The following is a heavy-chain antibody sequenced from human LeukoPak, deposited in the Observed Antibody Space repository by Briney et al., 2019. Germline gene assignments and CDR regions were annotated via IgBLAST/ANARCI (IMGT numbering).Heavy chain of an antibody. CDR2: IIPILGIA. V-gene: IGHV1-69*04. D-gene: IGHD3-3*01. CDR3: ARGPTAGFWSGYSDY. Sequence: GASVKVSCKASGGTFSSYAISWVRQAPGQGLEWMGRIIPILGIANYAQKFQGRVTITADESTSTAYMELSGLRSEDTAVYYCARGPTAGFWSGYSDYWGQETLVTVSS. J-gene: IGHJ4*02. CDR1: GGTFSSYA.